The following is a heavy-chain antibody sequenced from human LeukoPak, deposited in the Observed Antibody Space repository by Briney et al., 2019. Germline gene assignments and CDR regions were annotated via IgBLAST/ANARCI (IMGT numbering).Heavy chain of an antibody. Sequence: SETLSLXCTVSGGSISSGDYYWSWIRQPPGKGLEWIGYIYYRGSTYYNPSLKSRVTISIDTSKNQFSLKLNSVTAADMAVYSCARLQLRYWYFDLWGRGTLVTVSS. D-gene: IGHD1-7*01. CDR2: IYYRGST. J-gene: IGHJ2*01. CDR3: ARLQLRYWYFDL. V-gene: IGHV4-30-4*08. CDR1: GGSISSGDYY.